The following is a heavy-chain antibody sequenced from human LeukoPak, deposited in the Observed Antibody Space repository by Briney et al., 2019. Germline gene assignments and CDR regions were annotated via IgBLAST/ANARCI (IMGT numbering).Heavy chain of an antibody. CDR1: GGSFSGYY. J-gene: IGHJ4*02. CDR3: ARSSGDYDFWSGYLGYYFDY. V-gene: IGHV4-34*01. D-gene: IGHD3-3*01. Sequence: SETLSLTCAVYGGSFSGYYWSWIRQPPGKGLEWIGAINHSGSTNYNPSLKSRVTISVDTSKNKFSLKLSSVTAADTAVYYCARSSGDYDFWSGYLGYYFDYWGQGTLVTVSS. CDR2: INHSGST.